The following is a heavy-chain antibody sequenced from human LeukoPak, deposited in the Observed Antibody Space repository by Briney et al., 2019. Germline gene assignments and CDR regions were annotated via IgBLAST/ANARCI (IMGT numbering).Heavy chain of an antibody. CDR2: ISSSSSTI. D-gene: IGHD4-23*01. V-gene: IGHV3-48*04. Sequence: GGSLRLSCAASGFTFSSYAMNWVRQAPGKGLEWVSYISSSSSTIYYADSVKGRFTISRDNAKNTLYLQMNSLRAEDTAVYYCARPRPGGYGGTRDAFDIWGQGTMVTVSS. CDR3: ARPRPGGYGGTRDAFDI. J-gene: IGHJ3*02. CDR1: GFTFSSYA.